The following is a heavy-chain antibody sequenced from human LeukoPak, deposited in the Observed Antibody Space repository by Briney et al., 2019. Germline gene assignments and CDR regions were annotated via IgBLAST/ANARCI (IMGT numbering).Heavy chain of an antibody. CDR3: ARGSGAYYWGTYFFDY. CDR2: INSDASKT. D-gene: IGHD1-26*01. J-gene: IGHJ4*02. CDR1: AFTFSSYW. V-gene: IGHV3-74*01. Sequence: GGSLRLSCAASAFTFSSYWMYWVRQAPGEGLMWVSSINSDASKTIYADSVKGRFTISRDNGKNTLYLHMHSLRAEDTAVYYCARGSGAYYWGTYFFDYWGQGNLVPVSS.